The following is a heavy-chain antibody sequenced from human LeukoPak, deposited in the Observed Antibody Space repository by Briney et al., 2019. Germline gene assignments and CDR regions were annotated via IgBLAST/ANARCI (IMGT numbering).Heavy chain of an antibody. V-gene: IGHV3-53*04. CDR1: GFTVSSNY. Sequence: GGSLRLSCAASGFTVSSNYMSWVRQAPGKGLEWVSVIYSGGSTYYADSVKGRFTISRHNSKNTLYLQMNSLRAEDTAVYYCAREHIVVVPAATTYYYYGMDVWGQGTTVTVSS. CDR2: IYSGGST. D-gene: IGHD2-2*01. CDR3: AREHIVVVPAATTYYYYGMDV. J-gene: IGHJ6*02.